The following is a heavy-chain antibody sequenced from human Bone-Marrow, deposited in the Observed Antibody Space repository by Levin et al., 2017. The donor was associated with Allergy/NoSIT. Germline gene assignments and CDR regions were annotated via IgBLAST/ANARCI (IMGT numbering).Heavy chain of an antibody. CDR1: GFTFSSYW. V-gene: IGHV3-74*01. D-gene: IGHD3-3*01. Sequence: GGSLRLSCAASGFTFSSYWMHWVRQTPGKGLVWVSRITSDKMTTKYADSVKGRFTISRDNAKNMLYPQMNSQRAADTAVYYCARAMIITRGAFDIWGQGTMVTVSS. CDR3: ARAMIITRGAFDI. CDR2: ITSDKMTT. J-gene: IGHJ3*02.